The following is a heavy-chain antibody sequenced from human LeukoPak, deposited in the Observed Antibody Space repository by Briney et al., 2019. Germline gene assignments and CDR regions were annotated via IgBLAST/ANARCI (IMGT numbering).Heavy chain of an antibody. Sequence: GGSLRLSCAASGFTFSNYWMSWVRQAPGKGLEWVSSISSTSSYIYYADSVKGRFTISRDNAKNSLYLQMNSLRAEDTAVYYCARKSSAVAGPFDYWGQGTLVTVSS. CDR1: GFTFSNYW. V-gene: IGHV3-21*01. CDR3: ARKSSAVAGPFDY. J-gene: IGHJ4*02. CDR2: ISSTSSYI. D-gene: IGHD6-19*01.